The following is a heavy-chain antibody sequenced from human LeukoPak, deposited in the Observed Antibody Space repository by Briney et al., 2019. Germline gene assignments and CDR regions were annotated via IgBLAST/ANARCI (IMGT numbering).Heavy chain of an antibody. J-gene: IGHJ5*02. Sequence: SETLSLTCAVYGGSFSGYYWSWIRQPPGKGLEWIGEINHSGSTNYNPSLKSRVTISVDTSKNQFSLKLSSVTAADTAVYYCASYCSSTSCLNWFDPWGQGTLVTVSS. CDR1: GGSFSGYY. V-gene: IGHV4-34*01. CDR3: ASYCSSTSCLNWFDP. CDR2: INHSGST. D-gene: IGHD2-2*01.